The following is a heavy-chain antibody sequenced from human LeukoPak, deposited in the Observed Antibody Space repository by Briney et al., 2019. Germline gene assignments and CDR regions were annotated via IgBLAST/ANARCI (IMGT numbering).Heavy chain of an antibody. CDR1: GGSISSGGYY. V-gene: IGHV4-61*02. J-gene: IGHJ3*02. CDR3: ARVTSGAFDI. CDR2: IYTSGST. Sequence: PSETLSLTYTVSGGSISSGGYYWSWIRQPAGKGLEWIGRIYTSGSTNYNPSLKSRVTMSVDTSKNQFSLKLSSVTAADTAVYYCARVTSGAFDIWGQGTMVTVSS.